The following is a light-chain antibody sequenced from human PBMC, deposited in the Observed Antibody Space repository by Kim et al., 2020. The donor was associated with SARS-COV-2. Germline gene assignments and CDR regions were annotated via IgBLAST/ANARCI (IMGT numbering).Light chain of an antibody. CDR2: AAS. CDR1: QSVNRNY. V-gene: IGKV3-20*01. Sequence: SPGEGATLSCRTSQSVNRNYIAWYQQKPGQAPRLLIHAASSRAAGIPDRFSGSGSGTDFTLTIRTVEPEDFVVYYCGQYGSSPRTFGQGTKVDIK. CDR3: GQYGSSPRT. J-gene: IGKJ1*01.